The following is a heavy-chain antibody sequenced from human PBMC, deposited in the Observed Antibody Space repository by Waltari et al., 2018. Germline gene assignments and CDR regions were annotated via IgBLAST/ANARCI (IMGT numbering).Heavy chain of an antibody. D-gene: IGHD1-1*01. J-gene: IGHJ6*02. CDR1: GFTFSSSA. Sequence: EVQLLESGGGLVQPGGSLRLSCAASGFTFSSSAMSWVRQAPGKGLEWVSAISGSGGSTYYADSVKGRFTISRDNSKNTLYLQMNSLRAEDTAVYYCAKRLEAGWYYYYGMDVWGQGTTVTVSS. CDR3: AKRLEAGWYYYYGMDV. CDR2: ISGSGGST. V-gene: IGHV3-23*01.